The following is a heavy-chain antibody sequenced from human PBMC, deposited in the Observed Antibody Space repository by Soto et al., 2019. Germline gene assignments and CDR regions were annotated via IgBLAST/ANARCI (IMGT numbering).Heavy chain of an antibody. J-gene: IGHJ5*02. CDR3: ARDVDRTSHLNWFDP. V-gene: IGHV3-33*01. D-gene: IGHD5-12*01. CDR1: GFSLSGYG. Sequence: GGSLRLSCEVSGFSLSGYGMHWVRQAPGKGLEWVAVIWYDGTTKNYADSVKGRFTISRDSSKKTVYLQMDSLKVEDTAVYYCARDVDRTSHLNWFDPWGQGVMVTVSS. CDR2: IWYDGTTK.